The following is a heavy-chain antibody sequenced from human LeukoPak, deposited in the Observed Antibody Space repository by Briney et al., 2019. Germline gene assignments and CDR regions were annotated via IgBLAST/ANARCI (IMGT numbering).Heavy chain of an antibody. Sequence: GGSLRLSCAASGFNFRGYNMNWVRQAPGKGLEWVSSMSTSSTYIYYADSIKGRFTISRDDARSLLYLQMASLRAEDTAVYYCVRDFAFGFCNTTTCRYPFDSWGQGTLVTVSS. D-gene: IGHD3-16*01. CDR1: GFNFRGYN. CDR2: MSTSSTYI. J-gene: IGHJ4*02. CDR3: VRDFAFGFCNTTTCRYPFDS. V-gene: IGHV3-21*06.